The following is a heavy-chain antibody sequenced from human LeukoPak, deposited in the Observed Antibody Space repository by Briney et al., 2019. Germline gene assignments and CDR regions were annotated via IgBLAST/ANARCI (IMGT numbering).Heavy chain of an antibody. V-gene: IGHV1-2*02. CDR1: GYTCTGYY. CDR2: INPKSGGT. J-gene: IGHJ6*03. CDR3: ARAIGSVEYYYMEV. Sequence: ASVKVSCKASGYTCTGYYMHWVRLAPGQGLEWMGWINPKSGGTNYAQKFQGRVTMTRDTSITTAYMELNWLRSDDTAVYYRARAIGSVEYYYMEVWGKGTTVTVSS.